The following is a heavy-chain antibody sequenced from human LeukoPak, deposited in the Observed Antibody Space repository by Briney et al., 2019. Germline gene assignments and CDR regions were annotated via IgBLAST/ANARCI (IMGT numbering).Heavy chain of an antibody. CDR2: ISSSSSYI. V-gene: IGHV3-21*01. D-gene: IGHD3-9*01. CDR3: ARQGEYDILTGYYRGYFDY. J-gene: IGHJ4*02. Sequence: PGGSLRLSCAASGFTFSSYSMNWVRQAPGKGLEWVSSISSSSSYIYYADSVKGRFTISRDNAKNSLYLQMNSLRAEDTAVYYCARQGEYDILTGYYRGYFDYWGQGTLVTVSS. CDR1: GFTFSSYS.